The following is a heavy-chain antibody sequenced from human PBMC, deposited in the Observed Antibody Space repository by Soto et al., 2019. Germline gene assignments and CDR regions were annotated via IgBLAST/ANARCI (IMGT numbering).Heavy chain of an antibody. Sequence: GGSLRLSCVASGFTFSDYYMSWIRQAPGKGLEWVSYISSSGSTIYYADSVKGRFTISRDNAKNSLYLQMNSLRAEDTAVYYCARVASPYYYDSSGLTHLNYGMDVWGQGTTVTVSS. CDR2: ISSSGSTI. V-gene: IGHV3-11*01. CDR1: GFTFSDYY. CDR3: ARVASPYYYDSSGLTHLNYGMDV. D-gene: IGHD3-22*01. J-gene: IGHJ6*02.